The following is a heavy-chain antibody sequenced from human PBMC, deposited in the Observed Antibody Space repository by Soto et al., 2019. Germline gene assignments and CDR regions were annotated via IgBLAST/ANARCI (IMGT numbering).Heavy chain of an antibody. D-gene: IGHD3-10*01. V-gene: IGHV1-18*01. Sequence: QVQLVQSGAEVKKPGASVKVSCKASGYTFTSYGISWVRQAPGQGLEWMGWISAYNGNTNYAQKLQGRVTMTTDTSTSTDYMELRSLRSDDTAVYYCAGELGGAILRYSYGMDVWGQGTTVTVSS. CDR3: AGELGGAILRYSYGMDV. CDR2: ISAYNGNT. J-gene: IGHJ6*02. CDR1: GYTFTSYG.